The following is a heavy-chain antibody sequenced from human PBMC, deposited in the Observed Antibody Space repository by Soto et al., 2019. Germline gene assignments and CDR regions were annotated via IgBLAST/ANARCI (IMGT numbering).Heavy chain of an antibody. CDR1: GDSISNLDYF. CDR2: IYKSATT. J-gene: IGHJ5*01. D-gene: IGHD7-27*01. CDR3: ARGRYCLTGRCFPNWFDS. V-gene: IGHV4-30-4*01. Sequence: QVQLLESGPGLVKPSQTLSLTCSVSGDSISNLDYFWAWIRQPPGQALEYIGYIYKSATTYYNPSFESRVAISVDTSKCPFSLNVTSVTAADTAVYFCARGRYCLTGRCFPNWFDSWGQGALVTVSS.